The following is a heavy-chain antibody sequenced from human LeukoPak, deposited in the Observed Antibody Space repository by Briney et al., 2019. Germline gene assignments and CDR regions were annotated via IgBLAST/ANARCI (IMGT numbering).Heavy chain of an antibody. Sequence: SETPSLTCTVSGGSITGDYWTWSRQSPGKGLEWIGFVYDNGNTNYNSSLQSRVTMSVDTSTNQLSLKMTSVTAADTAIYYCARVFRGVVTSNWFDPWGQGTLVTVSS. CDR2: VYDNGNT. D-gene: IGHD2-21*02. CDR1: GGSITGDY. CDR3: ARVFRGVVTSNWFDP. J-gene: IGHJ5*02. V-gene: IGHV4-59*01.